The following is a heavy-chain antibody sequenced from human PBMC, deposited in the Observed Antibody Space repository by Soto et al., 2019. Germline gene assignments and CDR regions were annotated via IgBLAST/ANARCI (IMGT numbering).Heavy chain of an antibody. J-gene: IGHJ4*02. D-gene: IGHD6-19*01. CDR1: GYTFTSYG. V-gene: IGHV1-18*04. CDR3: ARDRGGSAWHSFDC. CDR2: ITAYNGNT. Sequence: QVQLLQSGPEVKKPGASVKVSCKASGYTFTSYGITWVRQAPGQGLEWMGWITAYNGNTNYPQRLQGRVTMTTDTSTSTVYMELRSLRSDDTAVYYCARDRGGSAWHSFDCWGQGTLVTVSS.